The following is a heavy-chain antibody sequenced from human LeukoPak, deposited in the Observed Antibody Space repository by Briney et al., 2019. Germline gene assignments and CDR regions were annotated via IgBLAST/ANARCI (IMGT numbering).Heavy chain of an antibody. V-gene: IGHV5-51*01. D-gene: IGHD2-15*01. CDR2: IYPCDSDT. CDR3: ARHPRSARYDY. Sequence: KPGESLNISCKGSGYSFTSYWIRWVRQMPRKGLEGMGIIYPCDSDTRYSPSFQGQVTISADKYITTAYLQWSSLKASDTAMYYCARHPRSARYDYWGQGTLVTVSS. CDR1: GYSFTSYW. J-gene: IGHJ4*02.